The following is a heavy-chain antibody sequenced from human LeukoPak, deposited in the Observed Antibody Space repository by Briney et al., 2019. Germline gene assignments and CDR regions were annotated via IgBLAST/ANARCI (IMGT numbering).Heavy chain of an antibody. J-gene: IGHJ4*02. D-gene: IGHD6-13*01. Sequence: AGGSLRLSCAASGFIFSSHGMNWVRQAPGKGLEWVSGISPSGDITYYAYSVKGRFTISRDNSKNTLYLQMNRLRAEDTAVYYCARAGPSSSWHQFDYWGQGTLVSVSS. CDR2: ISPSGDIT. V-gene: IGHV3-23*01. CDR1: GFIFSSHG. CDR3: ARAGPSSSWHQFDY.